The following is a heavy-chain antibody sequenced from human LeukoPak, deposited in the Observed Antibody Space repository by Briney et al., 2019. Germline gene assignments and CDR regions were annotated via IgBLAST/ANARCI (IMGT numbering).Heavy chain of an antibody. CDR3: ALSPGYYDSSGYFGWFDP. Sequence: SVKVSCKASGGTFSSYAISWVRQAPGQGLEWMGGIIPIFGTANYAQKLQGRVTMTTDTSTSTAYMELRSLRSDDTAVYYCALSPGYYDSSGYFGWFDPWGQGTLVTVSS. CDR1: GGTFSSYA. CDR2: IIPIFGTA. V-gene: IGHV1-69*05. J-gene: IGHJ5*02. D-gene: IGHD3-22*01.